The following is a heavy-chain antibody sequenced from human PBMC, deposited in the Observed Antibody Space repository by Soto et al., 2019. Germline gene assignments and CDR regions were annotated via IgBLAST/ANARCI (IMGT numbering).Heavy chain of an antibody. CDR3: ASEENQWELLPGGYYGMDV. CDR1: GFTFSSYA. J-gene: IGHJ6*02. CDR2: ISYDGSNK. V-gene: IGHV3-30-3*01. D-gene: IGHD1-26*01. Sequence: GGSLRLSCAASGFTFSSYAMHWVRQAPGKGLEWVAVISYDGSNKYYADSVKGRFTISRDNSKNTLYLQMNSLRAEDTAVYYCASEENQWELLPGGYYGMDVWGQGTTVTVSS.